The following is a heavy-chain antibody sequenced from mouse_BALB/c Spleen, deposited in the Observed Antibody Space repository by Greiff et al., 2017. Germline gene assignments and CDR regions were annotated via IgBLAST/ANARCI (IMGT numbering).Heavy chain of an antibody. CDR2: INPYNGDT. Sequence: VQLQQSGPELVKPGASVKISCKASGYSFTGYFMNWVMQSHGKSLEWIGRINPYNGDTFYNQKFKGKATLTVDKSSSTAHMELRSLASEDSAVYYCARLGYDGWYFDVGGAGTTVTVSS. J-gene: IGHJ1*01. D-gene: IGHD2-2*01. CDR1: GYSFTGYF. V-gene: IGHV1-20*02. CDR3: ARLGYDGWYFDV.